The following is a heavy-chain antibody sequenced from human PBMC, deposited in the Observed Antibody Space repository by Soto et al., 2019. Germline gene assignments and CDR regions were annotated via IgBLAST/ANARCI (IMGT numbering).Heavy chain of an antibody. D-gene: IGHD3-22*01. Sequence: QVQLVQSGAEVKKPGASVKVSCKASGYTFTTYAIHWVRQAPGQSPEWMGWINADNGNTRYSQKFQGRITITKDTSARTAYMELSSLRSDDTAVYYCATDPHYYDTTGYCLDNWGQGTLVTVSS. CDR1: GYTFTTYA. CDR2: INADNGNT. CDR3: ATDPHYYDTTGYCLDN. J-gene: IGHJ4*02. V-gene: IGHV1-3*01.